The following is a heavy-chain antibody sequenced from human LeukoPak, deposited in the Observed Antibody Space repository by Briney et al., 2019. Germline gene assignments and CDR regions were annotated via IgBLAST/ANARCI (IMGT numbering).Heavy chain of an antibody. V-gene: IGHV4-30-4*01. CDR2: IYYSGST. D-gene: IGHD3-3*01. CDR1: GGSISSGDYY. Sequence: PSQTLSLTCTVSGGSISSGDYYWSWIRQPPGKGLEWIGYIYYSGSTYYNPSLKSRVTISVDTSKNQFSLKLSSVTAADTAVYYCARAHHDFRSGYSSWFDPWGQGTLVTVSS. J-gene: IGHJ5*02. CDR3: ARAHHDFRSGYSSWFDP.